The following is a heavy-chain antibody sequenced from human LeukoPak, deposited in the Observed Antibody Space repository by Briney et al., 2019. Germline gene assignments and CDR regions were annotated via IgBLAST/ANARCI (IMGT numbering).Heavy chain of an antibody. CDR3: ARHRDFDSTGYYCPLFDY. CDR2: INANHGGT. D-gene: IGHD3-22*01. Sequence: ASVKVSCKASGYTFTGYYLHWVRQAPGQGLEWMGWINANHGGTNYAQQFQGRVNMTRDTSISTAYMELSRLRSDDAAVYYCARHRDFDSTGYYCPLFDYWGQGTLVTVSS. V-gene: IGHV1-2*02. CDR1: GYTFTGYY. J-gene: IGHJ4*02.